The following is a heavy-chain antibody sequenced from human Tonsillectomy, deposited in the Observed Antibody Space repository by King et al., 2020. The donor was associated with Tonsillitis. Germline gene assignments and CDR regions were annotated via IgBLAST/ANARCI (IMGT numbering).Heavy chain of an antibody. V-gene: IGHV4-4*07. Sequence: QLQESGPGLVKPSETLSLTCTVSGGSISSYYWSWIRPPAGKGLEWVGRIYTSGSTNYNPSLQSRVTMSVDTSKNPFSLKRSSGTAAYTAVYYCVRVHDSRSYYFDYWGQGTLVTVSS. CDR3: VRVHDSRSYYFDY. CDR2: IYTSGST. J-gene: IGHJ4*02. CDR1: GGSISSYY. D-gene: IGHD3-3*01.